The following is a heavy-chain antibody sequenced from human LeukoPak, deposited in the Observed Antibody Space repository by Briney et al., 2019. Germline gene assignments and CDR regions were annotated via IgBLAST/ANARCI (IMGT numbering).Heavy chain of an antibody. V-gene: IGHV3-23*01. CDR2: ITTSDGNT. J-gene: IGHJ4*02. Sequence: GTSLRLSCAASGFNFNSYDFHWVRQAPGKGLEWVSTITTSDGNTYYADSVKGRFTVSRDNSKNTLFLQMNSLRAEDTAVYYCAKDGGLWVSAHWGDSWGRGTLVTVSS. CDR1: GFNFNSYD. D-gene: IGHD7-27*01. CDR3: AKDGGLWVSAHWGDS.